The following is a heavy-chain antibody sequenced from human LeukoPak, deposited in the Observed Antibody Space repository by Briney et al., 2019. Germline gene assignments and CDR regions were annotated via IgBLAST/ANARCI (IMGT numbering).Heavy chain of an antibody. J-gene: IGHJ4*02. CDR1: GFTFSSYA. V-gene: IGHV3-23*01. D-gene: IGHD3-3*01. Sequence: PGGSLRLSCAASGFTFSSYAMSWVRQAPGKGLEWVSAISGGGGGTFYADSVKGRFTISRDNAKNSLYLQMNSLRAEDTAVYYCAKDDEGYYWGQGILVTVSS. CDR2: ISGGGGGT. CDR3: AKDDEGYY.